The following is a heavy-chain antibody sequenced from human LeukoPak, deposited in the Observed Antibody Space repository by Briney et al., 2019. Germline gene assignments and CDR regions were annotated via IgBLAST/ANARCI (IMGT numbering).Heavy chain of an antibody. V-gene: IGHV1-18*01. CDR3: ARDLEWLYPGGAFDI. D-gene: IGHD3-3*01. J-gene: IGHJ3*02. CDR2: ISAYNGNT. CDR1: GYTFTSYG. Sequence: ASVKVSCKASGYTFTSYGISWVRQAPGQGLEWMGWISAYNGNTNYAQKLQGRVTMTTDTSTSTAYMELRSLRSDDTAVYYCARDLEWLYPGGAFDIWGQGTMVTVSS.